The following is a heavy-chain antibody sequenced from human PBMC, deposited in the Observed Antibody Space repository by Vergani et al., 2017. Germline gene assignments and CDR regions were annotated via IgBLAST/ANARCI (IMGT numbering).Heavy chain of an antibody. J-gene: IGHJ5*02. CDR1: GGSFSGYY. Sequence: QVQLQQWGAGLLKPSETLSLTCAVYGGSFSGYYWSWIRQPPGKGLEWIGEINHSGSTNYNPSLKSRVTISVDTSKNQFSLKLSSVTAAATAVYYCARGGLFWSGYSRQDWFDPWGQGTLVTVSS. CDR2: INHSGST. D-gene: IGHD3-3*01. V-gene: IGHV4-34*01. CDR3: ARGGLFWSGYSRQDWFDP.